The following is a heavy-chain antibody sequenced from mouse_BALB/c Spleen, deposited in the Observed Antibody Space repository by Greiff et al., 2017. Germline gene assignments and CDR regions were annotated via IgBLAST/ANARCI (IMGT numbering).Heavy chain of an antibody. V-gene: IGHV5-9-4*01. CDR1: GFTFSSYA. J-gene: IGHJ3*01. D-gene: IGHD2-3*01. CDR2: ISSGGSYT. Sequence: DVQLVESGGGLVKPGGSLKLSCAASGFTFSSYAMSWVRQSPEKRLEWVAEISSGGSYTYYPDTVTGRFTISRDNAKNTLYLEMSSLRSEDTAMYYCARDQGMGFAYWGQGTLVTVSA. CDR3: ARDQGMGFAY.